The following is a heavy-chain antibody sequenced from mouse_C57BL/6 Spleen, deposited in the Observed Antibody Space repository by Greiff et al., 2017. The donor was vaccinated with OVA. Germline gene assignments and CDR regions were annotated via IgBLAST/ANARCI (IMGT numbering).Heavy chain of an antibody. V-gene: IGHV14-4*01. CDR2: IDPENGDT. CDR3: TTYGNYETFFDY. D-gene: IGHD2-1*01. Sequence: EVQLQQSGAELVRPGASVKLSCTASGFNIKDDYMHWVKQRPEQGLEWIGWIDPENGDTEYASKFQGKATITADTSSNTAYLQLSSLTSEDTAVYYCTTYGNYETFFDYWGQGTTLTVSS. CDR1: GFNIKDDY. J-gene: IGHJ2*01.